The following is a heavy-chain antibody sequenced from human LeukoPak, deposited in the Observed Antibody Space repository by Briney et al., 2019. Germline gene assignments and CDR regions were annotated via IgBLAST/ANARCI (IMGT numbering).Heavy chain of an antibody. CDR3: AREGRVQYYTSGSSDS. CDR1: GFTFSSHN. J-gene: IGHJ4*02. V-gene: IGHV3-21*01. D-gene: IGHD3-10*01. CDR2: ISTGSSYI. Sequence: PGGSLRLSCVASGFTFSSHNMNWVRQAPGKGLEWVSSISTGSSYIYYADSVKGRFTISRDNAKNSLYLQVNALRVEDTAVYYCAREGRVQYYTSGSSDSWGQGTLVTVS.